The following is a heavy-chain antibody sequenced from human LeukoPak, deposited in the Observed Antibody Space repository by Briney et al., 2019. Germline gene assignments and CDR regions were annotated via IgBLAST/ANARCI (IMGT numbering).Heavy chain of an antibody. V-gene: IGHV4-59*08. J-gene: IGHJ5*02. D-gene: IGHD6-13*01. CDR1: GGSMSPYY. CDR2: IHYGGSS. Sequence: KSSETLSLTCSVSGGSMSPYYWNWIRQPPGKGLEWVGYIHYGGSSNYNPSLKSRVTISLDTSKNQVCLKLTSVTAADTAVYYCARSFAYSSSRFDPWGQGTLVTVSS. CDR3: ARSFAYSSSRFDP.